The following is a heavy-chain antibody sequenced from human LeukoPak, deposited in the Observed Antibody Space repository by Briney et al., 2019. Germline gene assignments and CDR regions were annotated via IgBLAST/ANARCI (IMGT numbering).Heavy chain of an antibody. CDR1: GFTFSNYA. D-gene: IGHD3-10*01. J-gene: IGHJ6*03. V-gene: IGHV3-23*01. CDR2: ISDSGEST. CDR3: ARVYYGSGSLHYYYYYLDV. Sequence: GGSLRLSCAASGFTFSNYAMSWVRQAPGNGLEWVSGISDSGESTYYADSVKGRFTISRDNSKNTLDLQMNSLRAEDTAVYYCARVYYGSGSLHYYYYYLDVWGKGTTITISS.